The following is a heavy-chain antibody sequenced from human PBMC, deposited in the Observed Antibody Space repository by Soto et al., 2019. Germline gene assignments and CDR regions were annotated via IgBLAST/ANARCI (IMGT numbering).Heavy chain of an antibody. Sequence: QVQLVQSGAEVKKPGSSVKVSCKASGGTFSSYTISWVRQAPGQGLEWMGRIIPILGIANYAQKFQGRVTITADKSTSTAYKELSSLRSEDTAVYYCARGIRAEDDAFDIWGQGTMVTVSS. J-gene: IGHJ3*02. V-gene: IGHV1-69*02. CDR2: IIPILGIA. CDR3: ARGIRAEDDAFDI. CDR1: GGTFSSYT. D-gene: IGHD3-3*02.